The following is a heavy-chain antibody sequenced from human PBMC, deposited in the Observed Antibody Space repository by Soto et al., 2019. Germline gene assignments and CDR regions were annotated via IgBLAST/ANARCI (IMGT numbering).Heavy chain of an antibody. Sequence: VQLLESGGGLVQPGGSLRLSCAASGFTFSSYAMSWVRQAPGKGLEWVSAISGSGGSTYYAGSVKGRFTISRDNSKNTLYLQMNSLRAEHPAVYYCAKMGSMIRGAIPPLYFDYCGQGSLVTVSS. CDR2: ISGSGGST. CDR3: AKMGSMIRGAIPPLYFDY. J-gene: IGHJ4*02. V-gene: IGHV3-23*01. D-gene: IGHD3-10*01. CDR1: GFTFSSYA.